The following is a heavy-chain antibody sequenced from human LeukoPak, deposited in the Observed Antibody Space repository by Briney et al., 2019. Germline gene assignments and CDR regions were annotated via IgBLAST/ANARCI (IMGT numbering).Heavy chain of an antibody. CDR3: ATYRQVLLPFES. D-gene: IGHD2-8*02. V-gene: IGHV3-23*01. J-gene: IGHJ4*02. Sequence: GGSLRLSCAASGFTFSRYDMSWVRQAPGKGLEWVSAISGSGGSTHYADSVRGRFTISRDNSKSTLSLQMNSLRAEDTAIYYCATYRQVLLPFESWGQGTLVTVSS. CDR1: GFTFSRYD. CDR2: ISGSGGST.